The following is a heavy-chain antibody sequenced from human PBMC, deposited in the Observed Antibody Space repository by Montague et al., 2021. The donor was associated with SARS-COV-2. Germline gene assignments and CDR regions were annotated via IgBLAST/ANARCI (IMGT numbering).Heavy chain of an antibody. D-gene: IGHD6-13*01. CDR3: ARGHYSSSWYGIRYYFDY. V-gene: IGHV4-61*01. J-gene: IGHJ4*02. CDR2: IYYSGST. Sequence: SETLSLTCTVSGYSISSGYYWSWIRQPPGKGLEWIGYIYYSGSTNYNPSLKSRVTISVDTSKNQFSLKLSSVTAADTAVYYCARGHYSSSWYGIRYYFDYWGQGTLVTVSS. CDR1: GYSISSGYY.